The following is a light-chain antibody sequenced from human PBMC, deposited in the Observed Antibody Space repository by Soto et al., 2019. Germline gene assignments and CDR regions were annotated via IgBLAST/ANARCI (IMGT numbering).Light chain of an antibody. CDR3: ETWDSNTMV. CDR2: LEGSGSY. CDR1: SGHSSYI. V-gene: IGLV4-60*02. J-gene: IGLJ2*01. Sequence: QSVLTQSSSASASLGSSVKLTCTLSSGHSSYIIAWHQQQPGKAPRHLMKLEGSGSYNTGSGVPDRFSGSGSGADRYLTSSHLQFEDEANYCCETWDSNTMVFGGGTKLTVL.